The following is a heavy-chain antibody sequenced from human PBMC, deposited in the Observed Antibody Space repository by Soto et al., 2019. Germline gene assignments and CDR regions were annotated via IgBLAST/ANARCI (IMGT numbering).Heavy chain of an antibody. V-gene: IGHV4-34*01. Sequence: SETLSLTCTVYGGSFSSYYWSWIRQPPGKGLEWIGEINHSGGTNYNPSLKSRLTISLDTSKNQFSLKLSSVTAADTAVYFCARCRGSGTNLWPPWYNWFDPWGQGTLVTVSS. CDR1: GGSFSSYY. CDR2: INHSGGT. D-gene: IGHD3-10*01. CDR3: ARCRGSGTNLWPPWYNWFDP. J-gene: IGHJ5*02.